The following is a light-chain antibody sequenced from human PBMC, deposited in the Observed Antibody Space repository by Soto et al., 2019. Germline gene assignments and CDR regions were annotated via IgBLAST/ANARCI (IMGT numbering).Light chain of an antibody. V-gene: IGKV3-11*01. CDR2: DAS. CDR3: QQRSNWPPSIT. CDR1: QSVSSY. Sequence: EIVLTQSPATLSLSPVERATLSCMASQSVSSYLAWYQQKPGQAPRLLIYDASNRATGIPARFSGSGSGTDFTLTISSLEPEDFAVYYCQQRSNWPPSITFGQGTRLEIK. J-gene: IGKJ5*01.